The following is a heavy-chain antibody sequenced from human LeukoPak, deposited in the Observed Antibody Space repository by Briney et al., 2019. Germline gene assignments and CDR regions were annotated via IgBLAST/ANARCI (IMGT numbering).Heavy chain of an antibody. CDR1: GGSMSSYY. V-gene: IGHV4-59*08. CDR2: IFYSGST. Sequence: PSETLSLTCTVSGGSMSSYYWSWIRQPPGKGLEWIGYIFYSGSTNYNPSLKSRVTVSVDTSKNQFSLKLASVTAADTAAYYCARQPYILGAYYFDYWGQGTLVTVSS. CDR3: ARQPYILGAYYFDY. J-gene: IGHJ4*02. D-gene: IGHD1-26*01.